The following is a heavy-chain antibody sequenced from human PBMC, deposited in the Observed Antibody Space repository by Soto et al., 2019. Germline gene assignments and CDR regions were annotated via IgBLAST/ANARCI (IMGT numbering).Heavy chain of an antibody. CDR3: AGSTVLETGSAPFDF. J-gene: IGHJ4*02. CDR2: INPKNGDT. D-gene: IGHD2-8*02. V-gene: IGHV1-2*02. CDR1: GYTFTGHY. Sequence: ASVKVSCKASGYTFTGHYLHWVRQAPGQRPEWMGWINPKNGDTIYTQKFQGRVTTTRDTSISTAFMELSRLNSDDTAVYFCAGSTVLETGSAPFDFWGQGTLVTVSS.